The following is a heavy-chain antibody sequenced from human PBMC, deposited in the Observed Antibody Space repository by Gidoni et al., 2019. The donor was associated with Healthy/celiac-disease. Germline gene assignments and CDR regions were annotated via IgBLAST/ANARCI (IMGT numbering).Heavy chain of an antibody. D-gene: IGHD7-27*01. CDR3: ARAPNWDFDY. Sequence: QVQLQQSGPGLVKPSQTPALTCAICGDSDPSNSAPWNWIRQSPARGLEWLGRTYFRSKWYNDYAVSVKSRITINPDTPKNQFSLQLNSVTPEDTAVYYCARAPNWDFDYWGQGTLVTVSS. CDR2: TYFRSKWYN. J-gene: IGHJ4*02. CDR1: GDSDPSNSAP. V-gene: IGHV6-1*01.